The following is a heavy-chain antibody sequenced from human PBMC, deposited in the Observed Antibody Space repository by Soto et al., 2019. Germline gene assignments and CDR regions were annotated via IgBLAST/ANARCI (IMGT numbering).Heavy chain of an antibody. Sequence: GGSLRLSCAASGFTFSNYGMHWVRQAPGKGLEWVAVIWYDGSNKYYADSVKGRFTISRGNSKNTLYLQMNSLRAEDTAVYYCARDDIPGRAVAIYGMDVWGQGTTVTVSS. D-gene: IGHD6-19*01. CDR2: IWYDGSNK. CDR3: ARDDIPGRAVAIYGMDV. J-gene: IGHJ6*02. V-gene: IGHV3-33*01. CDR1: GFTFSNYG.